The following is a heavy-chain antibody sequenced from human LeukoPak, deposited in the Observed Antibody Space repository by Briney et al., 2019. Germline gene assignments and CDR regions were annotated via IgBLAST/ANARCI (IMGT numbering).Heavy chain of an antibody. J-gene: IGHJ3*02. CDR3: AREAVHDAFDI. Sequence: ASVKVSCKASGYTFTGYYMHWVRQAPGQGLEWMGWINPNSGGTNYAQKFQGRVTMTRDTSISTAYMELSSLRSEDTAVYYCAREAVHDAFDIWGQGTMVTVSS. CDR1: GYTFTGYY. V-gene: IGHV1-2*02. D-gene: IGHD1-1*01. CDR2: INPNSGGT.